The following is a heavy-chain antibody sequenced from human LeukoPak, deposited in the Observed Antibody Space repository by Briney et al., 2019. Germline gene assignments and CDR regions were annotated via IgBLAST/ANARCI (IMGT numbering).Heavy chain of an antibody. CDR1: GFTFSSDA. V-gene: IGHV3-23*01. D-gene: IGHD3-22*01. CDR3: ARGGDSSGYYPGY. J-gene: IGHJ4*02. Sequence: GGSLRLSCAASGFTFSSDAMSWVRQAPGKGLEWVSVISGGGGTTYYSDSVKGRFTISRDNSKNTLYLQMNSLRAEDTAVYYCARGGDSSGYYPGYWGQGTLVTVSS. CDR2: ISGGGGTT.